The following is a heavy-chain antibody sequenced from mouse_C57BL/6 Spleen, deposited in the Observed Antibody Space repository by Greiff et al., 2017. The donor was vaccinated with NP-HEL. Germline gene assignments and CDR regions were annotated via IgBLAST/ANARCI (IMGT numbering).Heavy chain of an antibody. CDR1: GFTFSSYA. CDR2: ISDGGSYT. V-gene: IGHV5-4*01. Sequence: EVKVVESGGGLVKPGGSLKLSCAASGFTFSSYAMSWVRQTPEKRLEWVATISDGGSYTYYPDNVKGRFTISRDNAKNNLYLQMSHLKSEDTAMYYCAREGLSYFDYWGQGTTLTVSS. D-gene: IGHD1-3*01. J-gene: IGHJ2*01. CDR3: AREGLSYFDY.